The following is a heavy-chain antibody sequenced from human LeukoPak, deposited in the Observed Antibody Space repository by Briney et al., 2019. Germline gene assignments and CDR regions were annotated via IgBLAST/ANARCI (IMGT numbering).Heavy chain of an antibody. V-gene: IGHV4-61*02. CDR3: ARDRYYDSSGYSLHSFDI. D-gene: IGHD3-22*01. Sequence: SQTLSLTCTVSGGSISSGSYYWSWIRQPAGTGLEWIGRIYTSGCTNYNPSLKSRVTISVDTSKNQFSLKLSSVTAADTAVYYCARDRYYDSSGYSLHSFDIWGQGTMVTVSS. J-gene: IGHJ3*02. CDR1: GGSISSGSYY. CDR2: IYTSGCT.